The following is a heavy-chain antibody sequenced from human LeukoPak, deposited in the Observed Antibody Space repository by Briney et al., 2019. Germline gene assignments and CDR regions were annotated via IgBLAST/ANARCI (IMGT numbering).Heavy chain of an antibody. D-gene: IGHD2-21*02. Sequence: SETLSLTCSVSGSSFRSGHYWGWIRQSSGEGLEWIGNVHETGYANYNPSLRSRVTISVDPFKSQFSLRLTSVTAADTAVYYCARTVVTATIDGFQIWGQGTMVTVSS. CDR3: ARTVVTATIDGFQI. CDR1: GSSFRSGHY. V-gene: IGHV4-38-2*02. CDR2: VHETGYA. J-gene: IGHJ3*02.